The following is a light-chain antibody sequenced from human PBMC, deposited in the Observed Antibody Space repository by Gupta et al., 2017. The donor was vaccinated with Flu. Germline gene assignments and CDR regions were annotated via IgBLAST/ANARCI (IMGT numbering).Light chain of an antibody. CDR1: STNIGSNN. V-gene: IGLV1-44*01. CDR2: SDN. Sequence: RVTISCAGSSTNIGSNNVDWYQQHPAAAPTHLIYSDNRRRSWVPSRFSAAKYEASAAVANSGLQEADDAAYYCSTWYDSRNGLVFGGGTKLTVL. J-gene: IGLJ3*02. CDR3: STWYDSRNGLV.